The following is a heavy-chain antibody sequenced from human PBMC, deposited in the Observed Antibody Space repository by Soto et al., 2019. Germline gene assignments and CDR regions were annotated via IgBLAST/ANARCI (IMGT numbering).Heavy chain of an antibody. D-gene: IGHD4-17*01. J-gene: IGHJ3*01. CDR3: ARDLRGHYGP. CDR2: VSGSSSYI. V-gene: IGHV3-21*06. CDR1: GFNFRNFN. Sequence: GSLRLSCEGSGFNFRNFNMIWVRQAPGKGLEWVSSVSGSSSYIYYADSVKGRFTVSRDNANNLVFLQMSGLRPEDTAMYYCARDLRGHYGPWGQGTMVTVS.